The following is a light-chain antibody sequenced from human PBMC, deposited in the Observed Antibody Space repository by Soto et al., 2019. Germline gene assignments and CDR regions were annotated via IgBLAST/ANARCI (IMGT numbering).Light chain of an antibody. CDR3: FSYKSSGTYV. V-gene: IGLV2-14*01. CDR2: EVS. CDR1: SSDVGNYKY. Sequence: SVLTQPASVSGSPGQSITISCTGTSSDVGNYKYVSWYQQHPGKAPKLMIYEVSNRPSGVSNRFSGSKSGKTASLTISGLQAEDETDYYCFSYKSSGTYVFGTGTKVTVL. J-gene: IGLJ1*01.